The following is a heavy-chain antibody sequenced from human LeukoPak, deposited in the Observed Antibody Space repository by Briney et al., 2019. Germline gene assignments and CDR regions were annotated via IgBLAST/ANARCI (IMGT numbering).Heavy chain of an antibody. Sequence: GGSLRLSCAASGFTFSSYWMSWVRQAPGKGLEWVANIKQDGSEKYYVDSVKGRFTISRDNAKNSLYLQMNSLRAEDTAVYYCARDMGLSHYDSSDYYSHAFDIWGQGTMGTVSS. CDR3: ARDMGLSHYDSSDYYSHAFDI. V-gene: IGHV3-7*01. J-gene: IGHJ3*02. CDR1: GFTFSSYW. D-gene: IGHD3-22*01. CDR2: IKQDGSEK.